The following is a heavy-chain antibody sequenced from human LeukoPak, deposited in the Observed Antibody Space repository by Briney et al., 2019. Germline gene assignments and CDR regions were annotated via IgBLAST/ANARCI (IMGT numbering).Heavy chain of an antibody. CDR1: GLTFSSYS. V-gene: IGHV3-21*01. Sequence: GGSLRLSCAASGLTFSSYSMNWVRQAPGKGLEWVSSISSSSSYIYYADSVKGRFTISRDNAKNSLYLQMNSLRAEDTAVYYCARPQGSTSFDALDIWGQGTMVTVSS. CDR3: ARPQGSTSFDALDI. D-gene: IGHD2-2*01. CDR2: ISSSSSYI. J-gene: IGHJ3*02.